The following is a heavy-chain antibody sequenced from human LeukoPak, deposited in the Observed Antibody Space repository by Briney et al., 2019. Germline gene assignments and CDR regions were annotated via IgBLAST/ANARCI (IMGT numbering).Heavy chain of an antibody. CDR2: ISTDGRST. J-gene: IGHJ3*02. Sequence: GGSLRLSCAASRFTFSSYWMHWVRQAPGKGGGWGSRISTDGRSTTYADSVKGRFTISRDNAKHTLYLQMNSLRAEDTAVYYCARTIGSKNAFDMWGQGTMVTVSS. CDR1: RFTFSSYW. D-gene: IGHD1-26*01. CDR3: ARTIGSKNAFDM. V-gene: IGHV3-74*01.